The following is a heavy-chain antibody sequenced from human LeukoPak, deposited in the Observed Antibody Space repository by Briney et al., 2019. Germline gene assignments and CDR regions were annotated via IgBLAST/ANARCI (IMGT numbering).Heavy chain of an antibody. V-gene: IGHV1-18*01. CDR2: ISAYNGNT. J-gene: IGHJ6*03. CDR1: GYTFTSYG. CDR3: ARKEYSSSFGYYYYYMDV. D-gene: IGHD6-6*01. Sequence: ASVTVSCKACGYTFTSYGISWVRQAPGQGLEWMGWISAYNGNTNYAQKLQGRVTMTTDTSTSTAYMELRSLRSDDTGVYYCARKEYSSSFGYYYYYMDVWGKGTTVTVSS.